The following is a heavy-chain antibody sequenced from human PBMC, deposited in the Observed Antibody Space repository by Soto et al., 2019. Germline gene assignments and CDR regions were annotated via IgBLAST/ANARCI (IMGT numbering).Heavy chain of an antibody. Sequence: QVQLVQSGAEVKKPGASVKVSCKASGYTFTSYGISWVRQAPGQGLEWMGWISAYNGNTNYAQKLQGRVTMTTDTPTSTAYMELRSLRSDDTAVYYCARDLTDILTGPPHFDYWGQGTLVTVSS. D-gene: IGHD3-9*01. V-gene: IGHV1-18*01. CDR1: GYTFTSYG. CDR2: ISAYNGNT. J-gene: IGHJ4*02. CDR3: ARDLTDILTGPPHFDY.